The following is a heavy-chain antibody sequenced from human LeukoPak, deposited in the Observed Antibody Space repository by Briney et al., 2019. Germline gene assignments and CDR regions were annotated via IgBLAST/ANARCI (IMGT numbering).Heavy chain of an antibody. CDR2: ISGSAIGT. V-gene: IGHV3-23*01. J-gene: IGHJ4*02. CDR3: AKEGVAGIYYFDY. CDR1: GFTFSSYA. D-gene: IGHD1-14*01. Sequence: GGSLRLSCAASGFTFSSYAMSWVRQAPGKGLEWVSGISGSAIGTYYADSVKGRLTISTDESKNTLYLQMNSLTAEDTAVYYCAKEGVAGIYYFDYWGQGTLVTVSS.